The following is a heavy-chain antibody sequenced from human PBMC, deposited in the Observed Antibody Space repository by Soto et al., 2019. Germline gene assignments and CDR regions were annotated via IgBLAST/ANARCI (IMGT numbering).Heavy chain of an antibody. CDR1: GFTFSNAW. V-gene: IGHV3-15*01. Sequence: GGSLRLSCAASGFTFSNAWMSWVRQAPGKGLEWVGRIKSKTDGGTTDYAAPVKGRFTISRDDSKNTLYLPMNSLKTEDTAVYYCTITIFGVVGGSDYWGQGTLVTVSS. CDR2: IKSKTDGGTT. D-gene: IGHD3-3*01. CDR3: TITIFGVVGGSDY. J-gene: IGHJ4*02.